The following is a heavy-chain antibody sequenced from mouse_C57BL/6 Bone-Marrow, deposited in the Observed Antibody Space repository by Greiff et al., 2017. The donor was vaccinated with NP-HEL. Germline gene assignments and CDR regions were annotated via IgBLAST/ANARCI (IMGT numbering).Heavy chain of an antibody. CDR3: ARSSVAWFAY. CDR2: IYPSDGST. J-gene: IGHJ3*01. V-gene: IGHV1-85*01. CDR1: GYTFTSYD. Sequence: VQLQQSGPELVKPGASVKLSCKASGYTFTSYDINWVKQRPGQGLEWIGWIYPSDGSTKYNEKFKGKATLTVDTSSSTAYMELHSLTSVDSSVYCCARSSVAWFAYWGQGTLVTVSA.